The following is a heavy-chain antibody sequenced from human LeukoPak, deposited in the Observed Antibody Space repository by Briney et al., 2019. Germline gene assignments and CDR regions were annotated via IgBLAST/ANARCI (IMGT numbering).Heavy chain of an antibody. V-gene: IGHV3-23*01. J-gene: IGHJ4*02. CDR3: AGDKTTGGWYEFDY. CDR2: ISPSGDIT. Sequence: GGSLRLSCAASGFIFSSHGMNWVRQAPGKGLEWVSGISPSGDITYYADSVKGRFTISRDNSKNTVYLQMDSLRFEDAAVYYCAGDKTTGGWYEFDYWGQGSLVTVSS. D-gene: IGHD6-19*01. CDR1: GFIFSSHG.